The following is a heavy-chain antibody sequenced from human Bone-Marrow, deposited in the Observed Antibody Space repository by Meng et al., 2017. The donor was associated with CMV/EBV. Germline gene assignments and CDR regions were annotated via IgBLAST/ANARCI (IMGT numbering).Heavy chain of an antibody. J-gene: IGHJ3*02. CDR1: GFTFTTFW. Sequence: GESLKISCAASGFTFTTFWMTWVRQAPGKGLEWVANIKEDGSGQWYEDSVKGRFIISRDNAKNSLYLQMNSLRAEDTAVYYCARDDLYYDFWSGYYPDAFDIWGQGTMVTVSS. D-gene: IGHD3-3*01. CDR3: ARDDLYYDFWSGYYPDAFDI. CDR2: IKEDGSGQ. V-gene: IGHV3-7*01.